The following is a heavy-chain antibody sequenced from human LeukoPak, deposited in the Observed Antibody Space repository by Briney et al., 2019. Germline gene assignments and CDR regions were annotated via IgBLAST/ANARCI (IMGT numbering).Heavy chain of an antibody. CDR2: ISAYNGNT. D-gene: IGHD3-10*01. J-gene: IGHJ4*02. CDR3: ARDDGSGSYYNGVSDY. Sequence: ASVKVSCKASGYTFTSYGISWVRQAPGQGLEWMGWISAYNGNTNYAQKLQGRVTMTTDTSTSTAYMELRSLRSDDTAVYYCARDDGSGSYYNGVSDYWGQGTLVTVSP. V-gene: IGHV1-18*01. CDR1: GYTFTSYG.